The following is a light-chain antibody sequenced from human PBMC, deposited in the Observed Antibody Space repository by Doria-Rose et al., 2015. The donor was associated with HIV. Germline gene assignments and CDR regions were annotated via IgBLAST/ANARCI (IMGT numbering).Light chain of an antibody. Sequence: TQSPGALSLSPGERATLSCRASQRVKSSYLAWYQQKPGQSPRLLIYNASTRATGIPDRFSGSGSGTDFTLTISRLEPEDVAVYYCQQYGTSRGTFGQGTRLEIK. CDR1: QRVKSSY. CDR3: QQYGTSRGT. CDR2: NAS. J-gene: IGKJ5*01. V-gene: IGKV3-20*01.